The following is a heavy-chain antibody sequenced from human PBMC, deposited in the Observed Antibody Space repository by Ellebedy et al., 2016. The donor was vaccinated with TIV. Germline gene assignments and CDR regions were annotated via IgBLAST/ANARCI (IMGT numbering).Heavy chain of an antibody. V-gene: IGHV6-1*01. CDR1: GDSVSTDIG. Sequence: SETLSLTCVISGDSVSTDIGWNWIRQSPSRGLEWLGRTYYRSKWNNDYAVSMKSRITINPDTSKNQFSLQLNSVTPEDTAVYYCARHAPVWTFDYWGQGTLVTVSS. J-gene: IGHJ4*02. CDR3: ARHAPVWTFDY. CDR2: TYYRSKWNN. D-gene: IGHD3/OR15-3a*01.